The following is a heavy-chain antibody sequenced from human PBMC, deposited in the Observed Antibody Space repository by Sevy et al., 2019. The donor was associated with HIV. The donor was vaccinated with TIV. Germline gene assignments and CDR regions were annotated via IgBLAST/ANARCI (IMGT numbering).Heavy chain of an antibody. V-gene: IGHV1-24*01. Sequence: ASVKVSCKVSGYTLTELSMHWVRQAPGKGLEWMGGFDPEDGETIYAQKFQGRVTMTVDTSTDTAYMELSSLRSEDTAVYYCATGGGDYYYGMDVWGQGTTVTVSS. CDR2: FDPEDGET. CDR1: GYTLTELS. J-gene: IGHJ6*02. CDR3: ATGGGDYYYGMDV. D-gene: IGHD1-26*01.